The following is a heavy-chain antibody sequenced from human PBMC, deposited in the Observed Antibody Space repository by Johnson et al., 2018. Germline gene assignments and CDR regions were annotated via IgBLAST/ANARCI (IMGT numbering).Heavy chain of an antibody. CDR3: AGSYDYGDLRAVES. Sequence: QVQLVQSGAEVKKPGASVKVSCKASGYTFTSYDINWVRQATGQGLEWMGWMNPNSGNTGYAQKFQGRVTMTRNTSISTAYMELSSLRSGDTAAYYGAGSYDYGDLRAVESWGQGTMVTVSS. V-gene: IGHV1-8*01. J-gene: IGHJ3*01. CDR2: MNPNSGNT. CDR1: GYTFTSYD. D-gene: IGHD4-17*01.